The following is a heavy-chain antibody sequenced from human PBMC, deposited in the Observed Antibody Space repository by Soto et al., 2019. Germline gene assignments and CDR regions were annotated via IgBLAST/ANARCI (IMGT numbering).Heavy chain of an antibody. V-gene: IGHV1-18*01. J-gene: IGHJ4*02. CDR1: GYTFTSYG. D-gene: IGHD6-13*01. Sequence: ASVKVSCKASGYTFTSYGISWVRRAPGQGLEWMGWISAYNGNTNYAQKLQGRVTMTTDTSTSTAYMELRSLRSDHTAVYYCARDNSSSLIGTFWGQGTLVTVSS. CDR2: ISAYNGNT. CDR3: ARDNSSSLIGTF.